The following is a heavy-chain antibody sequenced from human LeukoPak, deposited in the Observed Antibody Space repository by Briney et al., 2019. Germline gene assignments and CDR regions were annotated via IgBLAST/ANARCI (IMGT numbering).Heavy chain of an antibody. Sequence: PGRSLRLSCVTSGFTFRNYGMQWVRQAPGKGLEWVAVISHDGTTTFYADFVKGRFTISRDNSKNTLDLQMDSLRAEDTAVYFCAKEPNAYSSGWYFQDWGQGTLVTVSS. CDR3: AKEPNAYSSGWYFQD. J-gene: IGHJ1*01. V-gene: IGHV3-30*18. CDR2: ISHDGTTT. D-gene: IGHD6-25*01. CDR1: GFTFRNYG.